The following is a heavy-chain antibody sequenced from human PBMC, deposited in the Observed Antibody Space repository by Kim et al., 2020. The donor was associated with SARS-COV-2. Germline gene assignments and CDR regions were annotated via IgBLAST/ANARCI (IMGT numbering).Heavy chain of an antibody. CDR1: GFTFSDYG. Sequence: GGSLRLSCAASGFTFSDYGMHWVRQAPGKGLEWVAVIWFDGSNNFYADSVKGRFTISRDNSKNTLYLQMNSLRAEDTAVYYCARENRGKPLSGWYFAFDIWGQGTMVTVSS. V-gene: IGHV3-33*01. CDR3: ARENRGKPLSGWYFAFDI. J-gene: IGHJ3*02. CDR2: IWFDGSNN. D-gene: IGHD6-19*01.